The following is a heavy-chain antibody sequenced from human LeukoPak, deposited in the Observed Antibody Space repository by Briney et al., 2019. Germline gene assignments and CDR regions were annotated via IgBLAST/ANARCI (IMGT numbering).Heavy chain of an antibody. D-gene: IGHD2-2*01. V-gene: IGHV3-48*03. CDR2: ISSSGSTI. CDR3: ARDSGGYCSSTSCCAEEDY. CDR1: GFTFSSYE. Sequence: PGGSLRLSCAASGFTFSSYEMNWVRQAPGKGLEWVSYISSSGSTIYYADSVKGRFTISRDNAKNSLYLQMNSLRAEDTAVYYCARDSGGYCSSTSCCAEEDYWGQGTLVTVSS. J-gene: IGHJ4*02.